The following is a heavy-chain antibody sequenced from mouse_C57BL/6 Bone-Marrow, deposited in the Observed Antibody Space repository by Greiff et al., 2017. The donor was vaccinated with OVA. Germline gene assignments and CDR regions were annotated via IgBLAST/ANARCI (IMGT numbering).Heavy chain of an antibody. V-gene: IGHV10-1*01. Sequence: EVKLMESGGGLVQPKGSLKLSCAASGFSFNTYAMNWVRQAPGKGLDWVARIRSKSNNYATYYADSVKDRFTISRDDSESMLYLQMNNLKTEDTAMYYCVSATGYAMDYWGQGTSVTVSS. CDR2: IRSKSNNYAT. CDR3: VSATGYAMDY. CDR1: GFSFNTYA. J-gene: IGHJ4*01. D-gene: IGHD4-1*01.